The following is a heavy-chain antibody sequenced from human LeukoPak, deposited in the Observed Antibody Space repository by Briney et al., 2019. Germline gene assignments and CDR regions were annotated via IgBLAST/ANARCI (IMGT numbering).Heavy chain of an antibody. CDR2: FDPEDGET. D-gene: IGHD2-15*01. CDR1: GYTLTELS. Sequence: ASVKVSCKVSGYTLTELSMHWVRQAPGKGLEWMGGFDPEDGETIYAQKFQGRVTMTEDTSTDTAYMELSSLRSEDTAVYYCATAFSCSGASCYWFDPWGQGTLVTVSS. J-gene: IGHJ5*02. CDR3: ATAFSCSGASCYWFDP. V-gene: IGHV1-24*01.